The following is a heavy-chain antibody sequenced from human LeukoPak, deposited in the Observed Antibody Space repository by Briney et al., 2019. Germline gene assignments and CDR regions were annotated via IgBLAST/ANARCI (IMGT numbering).Heavy chain of an antibody. J-gene: IGHJ6*03. CDR1: GDSISNYY. CDR2: IYTSGST. Sequence: SETLSLTCAVSGDSISNYYWSWIRQPPGKGLEWIGYIYTSGSTNYNPSLKSRVTMSVDTSKNQFSLKLSSVTAADTAVYYCARDRYCSSTSCYSNTESYYYYYYMDVWGKGTTVTVSS. CDR3: ARDRYCSSTSCYSNTESYYYYYYMDV. V-gene: IGHV4-4*09. D-gene: IGHD2-2*01.